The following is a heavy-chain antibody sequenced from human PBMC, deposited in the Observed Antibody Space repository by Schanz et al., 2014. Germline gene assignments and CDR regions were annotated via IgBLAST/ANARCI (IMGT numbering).Heavy chain of an antibody. CDR3: ARGLRPFAELSAY. J-gene: IGHJ4*02. V-gene: IGHV4-34*02. CDR1: GGSFSGYY. CDR2: ISYSGST. D-gene: IGHD3-10*01. Sequence: QVQLQQWGAGLLKPSETLSLTCAVYGGSFSGYYWSWIRQPPGKGLEWIGFISYSGSTYYNPSLKSRVTISVDTSKNQFSLNLSSATAADTAVYYCARGLRPFAELSAYWGQGTLVTVSS.